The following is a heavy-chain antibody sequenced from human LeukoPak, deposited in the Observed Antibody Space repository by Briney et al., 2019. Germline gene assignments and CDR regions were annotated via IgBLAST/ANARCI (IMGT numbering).Heavy chain of an antibody. D-gene: IGHD3-10*01. CDR1: GFTFSSYS. J-gene: IGHJ4*02. CDR3: AREGQGSGIHPLDY. Sequence: GGSLRLSCAASGFTFSSYSMNWVRQAPGKGLEWVSSISSSSSYIYYADSVKGRFTISRDNAKNSLYLQMNSLRAEDTAVYYCAREGQGSGIHPLDYWGQGTLVTVSS. V-gene: IGHV3-21*01. CDR2: ISSSSSYI.